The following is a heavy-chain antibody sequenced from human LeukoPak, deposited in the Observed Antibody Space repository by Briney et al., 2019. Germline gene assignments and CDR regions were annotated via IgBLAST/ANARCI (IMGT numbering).Heavy chain of an antibody. V-gene: IGHV5-51*01. CDR3: ASRFTVTTDAFDI. CDR2: IYPGDSDT. Sequence: KVWESLKISCKGSGYSFTSYWIGWVRQMPGKGLEWMGIIYPGDSDTRYSPSFQGQVTISADKSISTAYLQWSSLKASDTAMYYCASRFTVTTDAFDIWGQGTMVTVSS. D-gene: IGHD4-11*01. CDR1: GYSFTSYW. J-gene: IGHJ3*02.